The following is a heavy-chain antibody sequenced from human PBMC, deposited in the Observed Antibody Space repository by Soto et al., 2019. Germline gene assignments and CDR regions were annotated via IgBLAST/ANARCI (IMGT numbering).Heavy chain of an antibody. CDR3: VGTGTMVDY. J-gene: IGHJ4*02. CDR2: IYYTGDG. D-gene: IGHD1-7*01. CDR1: GASITSGDYY. Sequence: TLSLTCSVSGASITSGDYYWSWVRQPPGKGLEWIGYIYYTGDGYYNPSLESRLSISLDSSKNQFSLELRSVSSADTAIYYCVGTGTMVDYWGQGTLVTVSS. V-gene: IGHV4-30-4*08.